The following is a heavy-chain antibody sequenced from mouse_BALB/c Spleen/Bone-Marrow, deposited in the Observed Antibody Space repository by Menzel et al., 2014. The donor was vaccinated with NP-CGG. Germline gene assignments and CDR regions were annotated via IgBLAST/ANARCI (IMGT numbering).Heavy chain of an antibody. Sequence: EVQLQRSGAELVKPGASVKLSCTASGFNIIDTYIHWMKQRPEQGLEWIGRIDPANGYTIYDPKFQGKATITADTTSNTAYLQLSSLTSEDTAVYYCALITAATFSYWYFDVWGAGTTVTVSS. CDR2: IDPANGYT. V-gene: IGHV14-3*02. CDR3: ALITAATFSYWYFDV. J-gene: IGHJ1*01. D-gene: IGHD1-2*01. CDR1: GFNIIDTY.